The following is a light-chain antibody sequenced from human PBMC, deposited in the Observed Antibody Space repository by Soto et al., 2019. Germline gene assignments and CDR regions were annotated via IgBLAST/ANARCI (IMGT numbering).Light chain of an antibody. CDR3: QYIDSGVTGSV. Sequence: QSVLTQPPSVSGAPGQTVTISCTGSSSNIGAGFDVHWYQQVPGTAPKLVIYSNTARPSGVPDRFSGSRSGSPGSLAITGLQPEDEADYYCQYIDSGVTGSVFGTGTKLTVL. J-gene: IGLJ1*01. CDR1: SSNIGAGFD. CDR2: SNT. V-gene: IGLV1-40*01.